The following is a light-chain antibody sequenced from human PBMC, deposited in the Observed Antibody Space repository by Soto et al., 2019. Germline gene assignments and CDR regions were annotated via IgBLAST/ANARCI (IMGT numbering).Light chain of an antibody. CDR1: SSDIGGFNY. CDR3: SSYTVTTTLVV. CDR2: GVA. Sequence: QSALTQPASVSGSPGQSVTISCTGTSSDIGGFNYVSWYQHHPGKAPKLMIYGVANRPSGVSNRFSGSKSGNTASLTISGLQAEDEASYYCSSYTVTTTLVVFGGGTKLTVL. J-gene: IGLJ2*01. V-gene: IGLV2-14*01.